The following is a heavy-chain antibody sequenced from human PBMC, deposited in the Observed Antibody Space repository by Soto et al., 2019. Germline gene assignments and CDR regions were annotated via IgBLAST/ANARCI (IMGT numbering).Heavy chain of an antibody. CDR2: ISYDGSNK. CDR1: GFTFSFYG. V-gene: IGHV3-30*18. J-gene: IGHJ4*02. Sequence: QVQLVESGGGVVQPGRSLRLSCAASGFTFSFYGMHWVRQAPGKGLEWVALISYDGSNKYYADSVKGRFTISSDNSKNTLYLQMNSLRAEDTAVYYCAKVLTGYYDSSGYYDCWGQGTLVTVSS. D-gene: IGHD3-22*01. CDR3: AKVLTGYYDSSGYYDC.